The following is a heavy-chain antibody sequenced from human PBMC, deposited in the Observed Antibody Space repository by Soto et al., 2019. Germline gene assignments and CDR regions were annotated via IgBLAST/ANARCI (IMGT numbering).Heavy chain of an antibody. CDR1: GFTFSSYA. CDR2: ISGSGGST. CDR3: AKSQDIVVVVAATPFDY. D-gene: IGHD2-15*01. Sequence: GGSLRLSCAASGFTFSSYAMSWVRQAPGKGLEWVSAISGSGGSTYYADSVKGRFTISRDNSKNTLYLQMNSLRAEDTAVYYCAKSQDIVVVVAATPFDYWRQRTLVTVSS. J-gene: IGHJ4*02. V-gene: IGHV3-23*01.